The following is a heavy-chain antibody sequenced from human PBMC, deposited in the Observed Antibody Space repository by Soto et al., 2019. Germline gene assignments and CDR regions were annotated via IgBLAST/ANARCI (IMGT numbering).Heavy chain of an antibody. Sequence: RLSCAASGFTFSSYGMHWVRQAPGKGLEWVAVIWYDGSNKYYEDSVKVRFTISRDNSKNKLYLQMNSLRAEDTAVYYCARDAYASSGFHXWGQATLFTVSX. V-gene: IGHV3-33*01. D-gene: IGHD3-22*01. CDR2: IWYDGSNK. CDR3: ARDAYASSGFHX. CDR1: GFTFSSYG. J-gene: IGHJ4*02.